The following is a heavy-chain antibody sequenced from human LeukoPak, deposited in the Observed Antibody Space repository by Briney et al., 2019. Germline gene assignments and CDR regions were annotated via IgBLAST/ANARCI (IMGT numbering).Heavy chain of an antibody. D-gene: IGHD1-26*01. J-gene: IGHJ4*02. CDR1: GFTFSNYW. Sequence: GGSLRLSCAASGFTFSNYWMSWVRQAPGKGLEWVANIKQDGSEKYYVDFVKGRFTISSDNAKNSLYLQMNSMRAEDTAVYYCASLGAIQDYYFDYWGQGTLVTVSS. V-gene: IGHV3-7*01. CDR3: ASLGAIQDYYFDY. CDR2: IKQDGSEK.